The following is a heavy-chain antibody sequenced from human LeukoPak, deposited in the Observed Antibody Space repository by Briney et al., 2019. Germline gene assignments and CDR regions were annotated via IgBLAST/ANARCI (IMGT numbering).Heavy chain of an antibody. D-gene: IGHD1/OR15-1a*01. CDR1: GFSVSTIHYY. CDR3: ARDSGNWNIDY. J-gene: IGHJ4*02. Sequence: SETLSLTCAVSGFSVSTIHYYWGWVRQSPGKGLEWIASIDHGGGIHCIPSLQSRLTISRDTSNNHFSLRLRSVTAADTAVYYCARDSGNWNIDYWGRGILVTVSS. V-gene: IGHV4-38-2*02. CDR2: IDHGGGI.